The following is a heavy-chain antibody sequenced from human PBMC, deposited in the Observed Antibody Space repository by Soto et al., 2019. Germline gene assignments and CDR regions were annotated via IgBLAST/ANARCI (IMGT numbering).Heavy chain of an antibody. CDR3: AHTNVWLTDY. V-gene: IGHV2-5*02. Sequence: QITLKESGPTLVKPTQTLTLTCTFSGTSLSTIGVGVHWIRQPPGKALEWLALTYWDGNDRYSPSLRSRLSLAKDTSNTQVVLTMTNRDPVDTATYDWAHTNVWLTDYWGQGTLVTVAA. J-gene: IGHJ4*02. D-gene: IGHD3-9*01. CDR1: GTSLSTIGVG. CDR2: TYWDGND.